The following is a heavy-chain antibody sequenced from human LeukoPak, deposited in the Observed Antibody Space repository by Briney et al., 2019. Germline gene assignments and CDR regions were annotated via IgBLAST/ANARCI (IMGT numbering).Heavy chain of an antibody. J-gene: IGHJ6*03. Sequence: PGGSLRPSCAASGFTFSSYSMNWVRQAPGKGLEWVSSISSGSSYIYYADSVKGRFTISRDNAKNSLYLQMNSLSAEDTAVYYCACTSGYDFSSYYYYYMDVWGKGTTVTVSS. CDR2: ISSGSSYI. V-gene: IGHV3-21*01. CDR3: ACTSGYDFSSYYYYYMDV. CDR1: GFTFSSYS. D-gene: IGHD5-12*01.